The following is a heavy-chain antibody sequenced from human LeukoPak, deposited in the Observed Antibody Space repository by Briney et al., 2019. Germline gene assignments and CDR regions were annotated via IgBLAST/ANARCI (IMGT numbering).Heavy chain of an antibody. CDR3: AKDGYGDYFPYWYFDV. J-gene: IGHJ2*01. D-gene: IGHD4-17*01. CDR1: GFTFSSCS. V-gene: IGHV3-48*02. Sequence: PGGSLRLSCAASGFTFSSCSMNWVRQAPGKGLEWISYISRSSSIIYYADSVKGRFTISRDNAKNSLYLQMNSLRDEDTAVYYCAKDGYGDYFPYWYFDVWGRGTLVTVSS. CDR2: ISRSSSII.